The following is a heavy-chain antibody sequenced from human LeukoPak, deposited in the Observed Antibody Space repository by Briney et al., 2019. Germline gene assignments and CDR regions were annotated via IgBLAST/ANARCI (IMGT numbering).Heavy chain of an antibody. CDR1: GGSISSGGYS. CDR3: ARGIAVAGTPYYGMDV. D-gene: IGHD6-19*01. J-gene: IGHJ6*02. Sequence: SETLSLTCAVSGGSISSGGYSWSWLRQPPGKGLEWLGYIYHSGSTYYNPSLKSRVTISVYRSKNQFSLKLSSVTAADTAVYYCARGIAVAGTPYYGMDVWGQGTTVTVSS. CDR2: IYHSGST. V-gene: IGHV4-30-2*01.